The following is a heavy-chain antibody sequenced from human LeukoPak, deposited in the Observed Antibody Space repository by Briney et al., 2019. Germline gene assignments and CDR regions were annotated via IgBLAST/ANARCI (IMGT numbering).Heavy chain of an antibody. V-gene: IGHV3-30-3*01. J-gene: IGHJ4*02. Sequence: PGRSLRLSCAASGFTFSSYAMHWVRQAPGKGLEWVAVISYDGSNKYYADSVKGRFTISRDNSKNTLYLQMNSLRAEDTAVYYCARDPRSPRHRFDYWGQGTLVTVSS. CDR1: GFTFSSYA. CDR3: ARDPRSPRHRFDY. D-gene: IGHD1-26*01. CDR2: ISYDGSNK.